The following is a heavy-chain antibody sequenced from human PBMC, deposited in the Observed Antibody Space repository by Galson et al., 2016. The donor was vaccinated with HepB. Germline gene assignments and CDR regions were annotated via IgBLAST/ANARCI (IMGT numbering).Heavy chain of an antibody. D-gene: IGHD2/OR15-2a*01. CDR1: GGSISGSSYF. CDR2: IYYSGNT. V-gene: IGHV4-39*01. J-gene: IGHJ3*01. Sequence: SETLSLTCSLSGGSISGSSYFWGWIRQPPGKDLEWIGTIYYSGNTYHNPSLKSRVTISVDISKNQFSLRLNSVTAADTALYYCARHFNRNAFDVWGQGTMVTVSS. CDR3: ARHFNRNAFDV.